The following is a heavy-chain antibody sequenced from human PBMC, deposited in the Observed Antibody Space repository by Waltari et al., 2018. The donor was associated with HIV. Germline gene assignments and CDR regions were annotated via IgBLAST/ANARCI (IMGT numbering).Heavy chain of an antibody. D-gene: IGHD6-13*01. Sequence: QVQLVQSGPEVKKPGASLEVSCKASGYTFSDHGVSWVRQAPGQGLEWMGWISAYNGYTNYAQKFQGRVTMTTDTSTSTAYMELRSLRSDDTAVYYCARDSRASSWVTWYFDLWGRGTLVTVSS. CDR2: ISAYNGYT. CDR1: GYTFSDHG. CDR3: ARDSRASSWVTWYFDL. V-gene: IGHV1-18*04. J-gene: IGHJ2*01.